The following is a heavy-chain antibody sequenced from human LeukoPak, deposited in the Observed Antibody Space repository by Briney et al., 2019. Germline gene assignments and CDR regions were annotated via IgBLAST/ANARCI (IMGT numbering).Heavy chain of an antibody. Sequence: ASVKVSCKVSGYTLTELSMHWVRQAPGKGLEWMGGFDPEDGETIYAQKFQGRVTMTEDTSTDTAYMELSSLRSEDTAVYYCATRDCGSTSCYRNYYYGMDVWGKGTTVTVSS. CDR1: GYTLTELS. D-gene: IGHD2-2*01. CDR3: ATRDCGSTSCYRNYYYGMDV. V-gene: IGHV1-24*01. CDR2: FDPEDGET. J-gene: IGHJ6*04.